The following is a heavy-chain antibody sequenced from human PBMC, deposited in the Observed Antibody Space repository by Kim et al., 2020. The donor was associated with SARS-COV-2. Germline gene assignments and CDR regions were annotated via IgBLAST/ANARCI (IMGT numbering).Heavy chain of an antibody. Sequence: GGSLRLSCAVSGFTFRSFAMHWVRQAPGKGPEWVAVISYDGNNKYYADSVKGRFTISRDNSNDTLYLQMNSLRGEDTAVYYCARGGLYCTSSTCLASRFDPWGQGTLVTVSS. CDR2: ISYDGNNK. D-gene: IGHD2-2*01. CDR3: ARGGLYCTSSTCLASRFDP. J-gene: IGHJ5*02. V-gene: IGHV3-30*04. CDR1: GFTFRSFA.